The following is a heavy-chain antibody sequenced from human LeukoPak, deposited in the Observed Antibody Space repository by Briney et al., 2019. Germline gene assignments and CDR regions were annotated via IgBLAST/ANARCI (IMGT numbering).Heavy chain of an antibody. V-gene: IGHV3-30-3*02. CDR2: ISYDGSNK. CDR3: VKKGNSWSPRFDP. CDR1: GFTFSSYA. J-gene: IGHJ5*02. D-gene: IGHD2/OR15-2a*01. Sequence: PGGSLRLSCAASGFTFSSYAMHWVRQAPGKGLEWVAVISYDGSNKYYADSVKGRFTISRDNSDNFLYLQLTSLRAEDTAVYHCVKKGNSWSPRFDPWGQGTLVTVSS.